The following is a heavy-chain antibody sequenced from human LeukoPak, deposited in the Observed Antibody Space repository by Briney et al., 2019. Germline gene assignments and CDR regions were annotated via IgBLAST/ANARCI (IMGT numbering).Heavy chain of an antibody. Sequence: PGGSLRLSCAASGFTFSNYGINWVRQNPGKGLEWVSYISSGSSTINYADSVRGRFSISRDNAKNSLYLQMNSLRPEDTAIYYCARGGAARPDYWGQGTLVTVSS. CDR3: ARGGAARPDY. J-gene: IGHJ4*02. D-gene: IGHD6-6*01. V-gene: IGHV3-48*01. CDR1: GFTFSNYG. CDR2: ISSGSSTI.